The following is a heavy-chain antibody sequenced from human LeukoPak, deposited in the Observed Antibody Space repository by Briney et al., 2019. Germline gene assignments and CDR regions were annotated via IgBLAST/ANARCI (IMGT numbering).Heavy chain of an antibody. D-gene: IGHD5-18*01. J-gene: IGHJ4*02. Sequence: SETLSLTCTVSGGSISGYYWSWIRQPPGKGLEWIGYIYYSGSTNYNPSLKSRVTISVDTSKNQLSLKLSSVTAADTAVYYCARGRGYSYESFDYWGQGTLVTVSS. CDR3: ARGRGYSYESFDY. CDR1: GGSISGYY. CDR2: IYYSGST. V-gene: IGHV4-59*01.